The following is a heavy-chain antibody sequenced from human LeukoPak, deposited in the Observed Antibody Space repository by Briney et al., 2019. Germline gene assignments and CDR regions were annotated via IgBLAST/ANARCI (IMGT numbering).Heavy chain of an antibody. CDR2: INSDGSNT. J-gene: IGHJ6*02. CDR1: AFTFSSYW. D-gene: IGHD2-15*01. Sequence: GGSLRLSCAASAFTFSSYWMHWVRQAPGKGLVWVSRINSDGSNTIYADSVKGRFTISRDNAKNTLYLQMNSLRAEDTAVYYCARTPYYYGMDVWGQGTTVTVSS. V-gene: IGHV3-74*01. CDR3: ARTPYYYGMDV.